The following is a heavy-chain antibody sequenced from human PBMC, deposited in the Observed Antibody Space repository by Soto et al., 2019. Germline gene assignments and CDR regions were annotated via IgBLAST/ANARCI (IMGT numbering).Heavy chain of an antibody. CDR2: ISADKGNT. J-gene: IGHJ3*02. CDR1: GYTFTSNG. CDR3: ARDRAHGFDI. Sequence: QVQLVQSGAEVKKPGASVKVSCKASGYTFTSNGISWVRQAPGQGLEWMGWISADKGNTNYAQKPQGRVNMTRDTSTSTVYMELRSLRSEDTAVYFCARDRAHGFDIWGQGTMVTVSS. V-gene: IGHV1-18*01.